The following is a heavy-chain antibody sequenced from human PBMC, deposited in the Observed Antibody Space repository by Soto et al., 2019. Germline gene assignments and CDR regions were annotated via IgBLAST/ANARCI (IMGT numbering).Heavy chain of an antibody. D-gene: IGHD1-26*01. CDR3: ESREGSCFDY. CDR1: GGSISSYY. J-gene: IGHJ4*02. CDR2: IYYSGST. Sequence: PSDTLSLTCTVSGGSISSYYWSWLRQPPGKGLEWIGYIYYSGSTNYNPSLKSRVTISVDTSKNQFSLKLSSVTAADTAVYYCESREGSCFDYWGQGTLVTVSS. V-gene: IGHV4-59*08.